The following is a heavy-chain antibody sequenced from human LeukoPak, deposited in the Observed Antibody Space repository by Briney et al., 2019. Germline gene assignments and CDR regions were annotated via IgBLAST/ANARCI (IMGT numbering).Heavy chain of an antibody. V-gene: IGHV4-4*07. CDR3: ARDVSRYCSSTSCYTGDC. D-gene: IGHD2-2*02. Sequence: PSETLSLTCTVSGGSISSYYWSWIRQPAGKGLEWIGRIYTSGSTNYNPSLKSRVTMSVDTSKNQFSLKLSSVTAADTAVYYCARDVSRYCSSTSCYTGDCWGQGTLVTVSS. J-gene: IGHJ4*02. CDR2: IYTSGST. CDR1: GGSISSYY.